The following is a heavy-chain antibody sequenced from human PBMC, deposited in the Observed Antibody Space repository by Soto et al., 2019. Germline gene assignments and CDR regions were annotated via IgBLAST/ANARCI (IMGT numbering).Heavy chain of an antibody. Sequence: QVQLQQWGAGLLKPSETLSLTCAVYGGSFSGYYWSWIRQPPGKGLEWIGEINHSGSTNYNPSLKSRVTISVDTSKNQFSLKLSSVTAADTAVYYCARGALQPWELLLGYWGQGTLVTVSS. CDR3: ARGALQPWELLLGY. CDR2: INHSGST. D-gene: IGHD1-26*01. CDR1: GGSFSGYY. J-gene: IGHJ4*02. V-gene: IGHV4-34*01.